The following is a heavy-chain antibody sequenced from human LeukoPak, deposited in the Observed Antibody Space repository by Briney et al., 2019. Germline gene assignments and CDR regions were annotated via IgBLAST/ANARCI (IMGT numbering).Heavy chain of an antibody. Sequence: SVKVSCKASGGTFSSYAISWVRQAPGQGLEWTGRIIPILGIANYAQKFQGRVTITADKSTSTAYMELSSLRSEDTAVYYCARTLGSSSWYPSGMDVWGQGTTVTVSS. CDR1: GGTFSSYA. CDR3: ARTLGSSSWYPSGMDV. CDR2: IIPILGIA. J-gene: IGHJ6*02. D-gene: IGHD6-13*01. V-gene: IGHV1-69*04.